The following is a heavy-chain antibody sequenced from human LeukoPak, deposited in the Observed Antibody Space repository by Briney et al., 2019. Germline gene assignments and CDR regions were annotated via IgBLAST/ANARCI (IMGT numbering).Heavy chain of an antibody. Sequence: GGSLRLSCAASGFTFSSYAMTWVRQAPGKGLEWVSTISDSGARTNYGDSAKGRFTISRDNSMNTLYLQMNSLRADDTAVYYCASDYFLDYWGQGTLVTVSS. CDR2: ISDSGART. CDR1: GFTFSSYA. D-gene: IGHD6-25*01. CDR3: ASDYFLDY. V-gene: IGHV3-23*01. J-gene: IGHJ4*02.